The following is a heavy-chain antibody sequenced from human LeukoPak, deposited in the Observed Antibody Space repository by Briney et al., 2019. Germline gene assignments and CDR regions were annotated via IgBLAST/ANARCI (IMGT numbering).Heavy chain of an antibody. V-gene: IGHV4-59*01. D-gene: IGHD7-27*01. Sequence: SETLSLTCTVSGGSISSYYWSWIRQPPGKGLEWIGYTYYSGSTNYNPSLKSRVTISVDTSKNQFSLKLSSVTAADTAVYYCARGGDNADAFDIWGQGTMVTVSS. CDR3: ARGGDNADAFDI. J-gene: IGHJ3*02. CDR1: GGSISSYY. CDR2: TYYSGST.